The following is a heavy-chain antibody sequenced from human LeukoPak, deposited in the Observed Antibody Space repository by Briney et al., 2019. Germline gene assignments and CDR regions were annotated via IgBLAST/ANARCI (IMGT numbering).Heavy chain of an antibody. D-gene: IGHD4-17*01. V-gene: IGHV3-30*02. CDR2: IRYDGSNK. CDR3: AKDRFDYGTLNYFDY. CDR1: GFTFSGYG. Sequence: PGGSLRLSCAASGFTFSGYGMHWVRQAPGKGLEWVAFIRYDGSNKYYADSVKGRFTISRDNSKNTLYLQMNSLRAEDTAVYYCAKDRFDYGTLNYFDYWGQGALVTVSS. J-gene: IGHJ4*02.